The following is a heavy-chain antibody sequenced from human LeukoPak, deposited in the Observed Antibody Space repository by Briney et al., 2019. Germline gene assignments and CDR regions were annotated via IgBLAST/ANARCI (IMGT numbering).Heavy chain of an antibody. Sequence: PSETLSLTCSVSGGSSSSSSYYWGWIRQPPGKGLEWIGSIYYSGSTFYNPSLKSRVTISVDTSKNQFSLKLSSVTAADTAVYYCARHIRGYSCGFDYWGQGTLVTVSS. CDR1: GGSSSSSSYY. J-gene: IGHJ4*02. CDR2: IYYSGST. D-gene: IGHD5-18*01. V-gene: IGHV4-39*01. CDR3: ARHIRGYSCGFDY.